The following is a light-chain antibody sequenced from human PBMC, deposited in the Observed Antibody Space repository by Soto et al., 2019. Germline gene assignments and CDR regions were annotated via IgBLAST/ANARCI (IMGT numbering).Light chain of an antibody. CDR2: QVT. CDR3: SSYTDSSNYV. CDR1: SNDIGGYDS. J-gene: IGLJ1*01. Sequence: QSALTQPASMSGSPGQSITISCTGTSNDIGGYDSVPWYQQQPGKAPKLMIYQVTNRPSGVSNRFSGSRSGNTASLTISGLHAEDEADYYSSSYTDSSNYVFGTGTKVTVL. V-gene: IGLV2-14*01.